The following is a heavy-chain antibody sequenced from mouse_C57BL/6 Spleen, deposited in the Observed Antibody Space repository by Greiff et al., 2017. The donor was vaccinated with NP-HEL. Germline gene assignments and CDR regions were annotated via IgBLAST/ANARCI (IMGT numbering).Heavy chain of an antibody. Sequence: QVQLQQPGAELVMPGASVKLSCKASGYTFTSYWMHWVKQRPGQGLEWIGEIDPSDSYTNYNQKFKGKSTLTVDKSSSTAYMQLSSLTSEDSAVYYCASRGGSLFAYWGQGTLVTVSA. CDR2: IDPSDSYT. CDR3: ASRGGSLFAY. V-gene: IGHV1-69*01. J-gene: IGHJ3*01. CDR1: GYTFTSYW.